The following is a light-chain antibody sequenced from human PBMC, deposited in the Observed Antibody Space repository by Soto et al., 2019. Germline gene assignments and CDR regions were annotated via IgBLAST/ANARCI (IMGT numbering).Light chain of an antibody. Sequence: DIQLTQSPSFLSASVEDRVTVSCRASQDISTSLAWFQQKAGKVPQLLVYPASTLQDGVPSRFSGSGSGTYFTLTINNLQAEDFATYYCQHLRTYPFSFGQGTKLDIK. V-gene: IGKV1-9*01. CDR1: QDISTS. CDR3: QHLRTYPFS. J-gene: IGKJ2*03. CDR2: PAS.